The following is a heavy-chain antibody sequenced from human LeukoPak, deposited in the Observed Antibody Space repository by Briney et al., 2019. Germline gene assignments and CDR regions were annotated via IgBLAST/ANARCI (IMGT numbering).Heavy chain of an antibody. J-gene: IGHJ4*02. CDR1: GFTFSNTW. CDR3: TTGAWIQLWLADY. D-gene: IGHD5-18*01. Sequence: GGSLRLSCAASGFTFSNTWMSWVRQAPGKGLEWVARVKSKTDGGTADYAAPVKGRFTISRDDSKSTLYLQMNSLKAEDTAVYYCTTGAWIQLWLADYWGRGTLVTVSS. V-gene: IGHV3-15*01. CDR2: VKSKTDGGTA.